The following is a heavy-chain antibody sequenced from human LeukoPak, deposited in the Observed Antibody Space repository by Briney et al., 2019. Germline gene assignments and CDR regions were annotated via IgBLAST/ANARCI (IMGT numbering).Heavy chain of an antibody. D-gene: IGHD6-19*01. CDR1: GGSIRSYY. CDR2: IYYSGST. Sequence: SETLSLTCTVSGGSIRSYYWSWIRQPPGKGLEWIGYIYYSGSTNYNPSLKSRVTISVDTSKNQFSLKLSSVTAADTAVYYCARHYSYSSGWYDYWGQGTLVTVSS. V-gene: IGHV4-59*01. CDR3: ARHYSYSSGWYDY. J-gene: IGHJ4*02.